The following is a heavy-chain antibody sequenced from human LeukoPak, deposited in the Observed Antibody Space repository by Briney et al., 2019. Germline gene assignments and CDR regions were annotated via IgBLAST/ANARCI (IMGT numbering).Heavy chain of an antibody. CDR1: GFSFSSYA. CDR3: ARVLEPAGGVYYGMDV. D-gene: IGHD6-13*01. Sequence: PGGSLRLSCEASGFSFSSYAMHCVRQAPGKGVEWVAVISYDGSNKYYADYVKGRFTISRDNSKNTLYLQMNSVRAEDTAVYYCARVLEPAGGVYYGMDVWGQGTTVTVSS. CDR2: ISYDGSNK. J-gene: IGHJ6*02. V-gene: IGHV3-30-3*01.